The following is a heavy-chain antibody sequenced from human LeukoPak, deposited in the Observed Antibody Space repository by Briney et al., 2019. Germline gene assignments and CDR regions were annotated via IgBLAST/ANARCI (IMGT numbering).Heavy chain of an antibody. Sequence: PGRSLRLSCAASGFTFSSNGMNWVRQAPGKGLEWVAIIWYDGSKEYYVDSVKGRFTISRDNSKNTLYLQMNSLRAEDTAVYYCARERGGYSYGIDYFDYWGQGTLVTVSS. D-gene: IGHD5-18*01. CDR2: IWYDGSKE. J-gene: IGHJ4*02. V-gene: IGHV3-33*01. CDR3: ARERGGYSYGIDYFDY. CDR1: GFTFSSNG.